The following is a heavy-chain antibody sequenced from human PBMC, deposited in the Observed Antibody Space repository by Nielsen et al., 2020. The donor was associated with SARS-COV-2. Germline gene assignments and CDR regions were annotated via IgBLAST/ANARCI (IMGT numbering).Heavy chain of an antibody. CDR2: IWSHGLSE. Sequence: GGSLRLSCAASGFTFRNYGMHWVRQAPGKGLEWVAVIWSHGLSEYYEDSVKGRFTISGDISKNTLYLQMNSLRAEDTAVYYCARGRDKYYDSSGYFNDGFDIWGQGTMVTVSS. D-gene: IGHD3-22*01. CDR3: ARGRDKYYDSSGYFNDGFDI. J-gene: IGHJ3*02. V-gene: IGHV3-33*01. CDR1: GFTFRNYG.